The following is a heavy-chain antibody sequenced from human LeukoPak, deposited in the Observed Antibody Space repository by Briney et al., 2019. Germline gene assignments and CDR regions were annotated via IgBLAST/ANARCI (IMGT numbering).Heavy chain of an antibody. Sequence: PSETLSLTCAVYGGSFSGYYWSWIRQPPGKGLDWIGEINHSGSTNYNPSLKSRVTISVDTSKNQFSLKLSSVTAADTAVYYCARNYVWGSYRYFYFDYWGQGTLVTVSS. V-gene: IGHV4-34*01. CDR3: ARNYVWGSYRYFYFDY. CDR1: GGSFSGYY. D-gene: IGHD3-16*02. J-gene: IGHJ4*02. CDR2: INHSGST.